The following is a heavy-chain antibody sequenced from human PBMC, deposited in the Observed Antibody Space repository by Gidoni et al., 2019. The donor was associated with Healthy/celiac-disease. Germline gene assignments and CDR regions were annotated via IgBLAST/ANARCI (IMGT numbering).Heavy chain of an antibody. V-gene: IGHV1-69*01. CDR2: IIPIFGTA. J-gene: IGHJ3*02. D-gene: IGHD6-6*01. Sequence: GGIIPIFGTANYAQKFQGRVTITADESTSTAYMELSSMRSEDTAVYYCARSLVRIAARWDAFDIWGQGTMVTVSS. CDR3: ARSLVRIAARWDAFDI.